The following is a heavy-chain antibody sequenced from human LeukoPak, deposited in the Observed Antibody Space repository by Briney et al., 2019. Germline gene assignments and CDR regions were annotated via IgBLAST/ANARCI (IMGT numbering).Heavy chain of an antibody. J-gene: IGHJ6*03. CDR1: GFTFSNYA. CDR2: ISASGGNT. Sequence: GGSLRLSCAASGFTFSNYAMSWVRQAPGKGLEWVSAISASGGNTYYADSVKGRFTISRDNSKNTLYLQMNSLRAEDTAVYYCAKAPPSSSWYYYYYYMDVWGKGTTVTVSS. CDR3: AKAPPSSSWYYYYYYMDV. D-gene: IGHD6-13*01. V-gene: IGHV3-23*01.